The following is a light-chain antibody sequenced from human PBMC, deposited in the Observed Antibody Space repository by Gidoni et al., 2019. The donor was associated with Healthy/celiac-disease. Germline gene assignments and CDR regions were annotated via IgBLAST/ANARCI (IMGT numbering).Light chain of an antibody. V-gene: IGKV3-15*01. J-gene: IGKJ5*01. Sequence: EIVMTQSPATLSGSPGERATLTCRASQSVSSNLAWYQQKPGQAPRLLIYGASTRATGIPARFSGSGSGTEFTLNISSLQSEDFAVYYCQQYNNWPITFGQGTRLEIK. CDR2: GAS. CDR1: QSVSSN. CDR3: QQYNNWPIT.